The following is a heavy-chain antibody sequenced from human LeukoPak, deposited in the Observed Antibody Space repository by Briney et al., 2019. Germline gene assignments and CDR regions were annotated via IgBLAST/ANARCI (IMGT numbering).Heavy chain of an antibody. V-gene: IGHV1-46*01. CDR3: ARDRSDYYYYGMDV. D-gene: IGHD3-16*02. CDR2: INPSYNNT. Sequence: ASVKVSCKASGYTFTSYYVHWVRQAPGQGLEWMGIINPSYNNTNYAQKFQGRVTMTRDTSTSTVYMELSSLRSEDTAVYYCARDRSDYYYYGMDVWGQGTTVTVSS. J-gene: IGHJ6*02. CDR1: GYTFTSYY.